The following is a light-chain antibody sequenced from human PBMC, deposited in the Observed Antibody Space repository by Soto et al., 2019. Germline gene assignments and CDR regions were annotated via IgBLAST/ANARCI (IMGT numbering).Light chain of an antibody. CDR3: QQYGSSLTWT. CDR1: QSVTSRN. V-gene: IGKV3-20*01. J-gene: IGKJ1*01. Sequence: EIVLTQSPGTLSLSPGERATLSCRASQSVTSRNLAWYQQKPGQAPRLLIYGASSRATGIPDRFSGSGSGTDFTLTINRLEPEDFAVYYCQQYGSSLTWTFGQGTKVDIK. CDR2: GAS.